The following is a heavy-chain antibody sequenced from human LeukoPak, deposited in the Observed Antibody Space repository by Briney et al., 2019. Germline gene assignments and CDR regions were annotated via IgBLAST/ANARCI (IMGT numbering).Heavy chain of an antibody. V-gene: IGHV3-23*01. Sequence: GGSLRLSCAASGFTFSSYAMSWVRQAPGKGLEWVSAISGSGGSTYYADSVKGRFTISRDNPKNTLYLQMNSLRAEDTAVYYCATLGMIVVGISFDYWGQGTLVTVSS. CDR3: ATLGMIVVGISFDY. D-gene: IGHD3-22*01. CDR2: ISGSGGST. CDR1: GFTFSSYA. J-gene: IGHJ4*02.